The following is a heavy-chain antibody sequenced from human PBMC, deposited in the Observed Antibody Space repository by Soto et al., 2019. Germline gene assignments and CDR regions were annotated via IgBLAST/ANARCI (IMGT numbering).Heavy chain of an antibody. D-gene: IGHD3-9*01. CDR2: IWSDGSDK. J-gene: IGHJ4*02. CDR3: AKGPPSVLRYFDWLLSLYYFDY. Sequence: PGGSLRLSCAASGLIFRTYAMHWVRQAPGKGLEWVAFIWSDGSDKNYADSVKGRFTVSRDNSKNTLYLQMNSLRAEDTAVYYCAKGPPSVLRYFDWLLSLYYFDYWGQGTLVTVSS. V-gene: IGHV3-30*02. CDR1: GLIFRTYA.